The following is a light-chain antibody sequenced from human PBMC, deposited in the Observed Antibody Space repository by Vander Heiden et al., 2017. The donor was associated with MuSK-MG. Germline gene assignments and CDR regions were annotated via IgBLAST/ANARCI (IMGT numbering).Light chain of an antibody. CDR2: AAS. Sequence: IQVTQYPSSLSASVVDRVTITCRASQTISSLFNWYQQKPGKAPKLLIYAASTLHSGVPSRFSGSGSGTDFSLTISSRQPEDFATYYCQQNYSTPFFTFGPGTKVXIK. CDR1: QTISSL. J-gene: IGKJ3*01. CDR3: QQNYSTPFFT. V-gene: IGKV1-39*01.